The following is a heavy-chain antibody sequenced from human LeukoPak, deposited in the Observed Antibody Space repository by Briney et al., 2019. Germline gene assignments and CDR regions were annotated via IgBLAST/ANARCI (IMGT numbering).Heavy chain of an antibody. V-gene: IGHV3-23*01. D-gene: IGHD1-26*01. CDR1: GFPFSNNA. J-gene: IGHJ4*02. Sequence: GGSLRLTCAASGFPFSNNAMSWVRQAPGRGLEWVSAFGGDRVAHYADSVKGRFTISKDDSKSTLYLQMNSLRAEDTGVYYCTKDLLAWAFDYWGQGILVTVSS. CDR2: FGGDRVA. CDR3: TKDLLAWAFDY.